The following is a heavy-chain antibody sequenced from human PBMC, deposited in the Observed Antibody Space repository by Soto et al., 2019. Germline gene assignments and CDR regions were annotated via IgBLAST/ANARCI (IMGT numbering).Heavy chain of an antibody. CDR2: ISDSGDTT. Sequence: GSLRLSCTASEFIFSNYPISWVRQAPGKGLEWVSTISDSGDTTTYAASVEGRFTISRDNSRNTLFLQMSSLRADDTAVYYCAADIGVRVAGMDIWGQGT. V-gene: IGHV3-23*01. J-gene: IGHJ6*02. CDR3: AADIGVRVAGMDI. D-gene: IGHD2-15*01. CDR1: EFIFSNYP.